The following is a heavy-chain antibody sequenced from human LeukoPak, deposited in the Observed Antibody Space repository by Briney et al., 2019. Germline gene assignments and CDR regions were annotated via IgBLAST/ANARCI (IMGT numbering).Heavy chain of an antibody. V-gene: IGHV1-69*02. CDR1: GGTFSSYT. CDR2: IIPILGIA. D-gene: IGHD2-2*01. CDR3: ARDGVVRPPDCSSTSCPYNYYYYGMDV. Sequence: SVKVSCKASGGTFSSYTISGVRQAPGQGLECMGKIIPILGIANYAQKFQGRVTITADKSTSTAYMELSSLRSEDTAVYYCARDGVVRPPDCSSTSCPYNYYYYGMDVWGQGTTVTVSS. J-gene: IGHJ6*02.